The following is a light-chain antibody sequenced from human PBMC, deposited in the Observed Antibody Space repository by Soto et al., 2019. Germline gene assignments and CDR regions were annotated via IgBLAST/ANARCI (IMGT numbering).Light chain of an antibody. J-gene: IGKJ4*01. CDR2: DAS. V-gene: IGKV1D-13*01. CDR1: QGISNT. CDR3: QQFTNFPLT. Sequence: AIQLTQSPSSLSASVGDRVTITCRASQGISNTLAWYQQKPGRPPTLLISDASSLENGVPSRFSGNGSGTDFTLTISSLQPEDFATYYCQQFTNFPLTFGGGTKVEI.